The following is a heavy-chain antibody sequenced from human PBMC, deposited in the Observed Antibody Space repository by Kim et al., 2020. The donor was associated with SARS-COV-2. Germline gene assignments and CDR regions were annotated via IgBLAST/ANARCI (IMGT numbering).Heavy chain of an antibody. J-gene: IGHJ3*01. CDR3: ARGSSEIGAAFDV. Sequence: YAESGKGRISISRDNAKNALYLHMHSRRAEDTAVYYCARGSSEIGAAFDVWGQGTVVTVSS. V-gene: IGHV3-74*03. D-gene: IGHD6-25*01.